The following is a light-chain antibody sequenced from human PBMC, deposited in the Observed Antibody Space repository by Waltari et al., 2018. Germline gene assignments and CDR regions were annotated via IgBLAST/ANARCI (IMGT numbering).Light chain of an antibody. CDR3: CSFTARGTWI. V-gene: IGLV2-14*03. Sequence: QSALTQPGSMSGSPGQSITISCTGTSSDVGAYGYVSWYQQKPDKAPKLLIFDVNNRALGVSNRFSGSKSGNTASLTISGLQAEDESDYYCCSFTARGTWIFGGGTRLTVV. CDR2: DVN. CDR1: SSDVGAYGY. J-gene: IGLJ2*01.